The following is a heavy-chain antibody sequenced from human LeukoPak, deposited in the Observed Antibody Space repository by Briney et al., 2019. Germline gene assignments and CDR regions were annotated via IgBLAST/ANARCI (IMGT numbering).Heavy chain of an antibody. J-gene: IGHJ4*02. Sequence: GASVKVSCKASGYTFTGYYMRWVRRAPGQGLEWMGWINPNSGGTNYAQKFQGRVTMTRDTSISTAYMELSRLRSDDTAVYYCARAEVVAPFDYWGQGTLVTVSS. CDR2: INPNSGGT. V-gene: IGHV1-2*02. CDR1: GYTFTGYY. CDR3: ARAEVVAPFDY. D-gene: IGHD2-15*01.